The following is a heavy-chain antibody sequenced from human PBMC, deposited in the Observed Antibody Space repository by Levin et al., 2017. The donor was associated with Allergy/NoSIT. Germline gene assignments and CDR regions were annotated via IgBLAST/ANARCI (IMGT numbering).Heavy chain of an antibody. V-gene: IGHV3-30*03. J-gene: IGHJ6*03. CDR3: ARSIAARVDYDYMDG. CDR2: ISYDGSNK. Sequence: GGSLRLSCAASGFTFSSYGMHWVRQAPGKGLEWVAVISYDGSNKYYADSVKGRFTISRDNSKNTLYLQMNSLRAEDTAVYYCARSIAARVDYDYMDGWGKGTTVTVSS. D-gene: IGHD6-6*01. CDR1: GFTFSSYG.